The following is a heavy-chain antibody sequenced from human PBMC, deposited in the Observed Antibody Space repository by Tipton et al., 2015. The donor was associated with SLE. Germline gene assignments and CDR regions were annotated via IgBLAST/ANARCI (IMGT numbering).Heavy chain of an antibody. J-gene: IGHJ6*03. V-gene: IGHV4-39*07. CDR3: ARTYGVWNDDHPTMRSTGMDV. CDR1: GDSISSSPYY. Sequence: TLSLTCTVSGDSISSSPYYWAWIRQPPGMGVEWIGSLFYSGNAYYNPSLESRVTISEDSSQNQVSLKLSSVTAADTAVYYCARTYGVWNDDHPTMRSTGMDVWGKGTTVTVAS. D-gene: IGHD3-3*01. CDR2: LFYSGNA.